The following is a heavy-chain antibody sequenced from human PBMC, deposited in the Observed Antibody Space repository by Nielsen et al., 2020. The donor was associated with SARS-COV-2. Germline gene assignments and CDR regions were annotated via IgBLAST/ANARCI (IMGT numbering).Heavy chain of an antibody. CDR1: GFTFSSYS. CDR2: ISSSSSYI. V-gene: IGHV3-21*01. J-gene: IGHJ4*02. Sequence: GESLKISCAAAGFTFSSYSMNWVRQAPGKGLEWVSSISSSSSYIYYADSVKGRFTISRDNAKNSLYLQMNSLRAEDTAVYYRARDKGIQLPQGYWGQGTLVTVSS. CDR3: ARDKGIQLPQGY. D-gene: IGHD5-18*01.